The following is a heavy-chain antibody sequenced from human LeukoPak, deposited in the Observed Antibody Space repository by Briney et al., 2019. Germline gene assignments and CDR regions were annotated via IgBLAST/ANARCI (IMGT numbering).Heavy chain of an antibody. J-gene: IGHJ4*02. D-gene: IGHD3-10*01. CDR2: IYHSGST. V-gene: IGHV4-30-2*01. CDR3: ARRMGYYYGSGSYPY. Sequence: SQTLSLTCAVSGGSISSGGYSWSWIRQPPGKGLEWIGYIYHSGSTYYNPSLKSRVTISVDTSKNQFSLKLSSVTAADTAVYYCARRMGYYYGSGSYPYWGQGTLVTVSS. CDR1: GGSISSGGYS.